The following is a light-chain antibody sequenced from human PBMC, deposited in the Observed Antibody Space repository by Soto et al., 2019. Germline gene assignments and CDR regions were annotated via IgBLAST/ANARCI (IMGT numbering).Light chain of an antibody. Sequence: QSVLTQPPSASGTPGQRVAFSCSGSSSNIGANSVNWYQHLPGTAPKLLMYSHSQRPSGVPDQFSGSKSGTSASLAISGLQSDDEGDYYCAAWDDTLNAYVFGTGTKVTVL. V-gene: IGLV1-44*01. CDR2: SHS. J-gene: IGLJ1*01. CDR3: AAWDDTLNAYV. CDR1: SSNIGANS.